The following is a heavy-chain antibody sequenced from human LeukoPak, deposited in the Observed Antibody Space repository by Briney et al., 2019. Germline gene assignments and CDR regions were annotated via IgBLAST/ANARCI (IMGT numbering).Heavy chain of an antibody. V-gene: IGHV3-23*01. Sequence: GGSLRLSCTASGFTFASYAMGWVRQAPGKGLEWVSTITGSGGTTLYADSVKGRFTISRDNSKNTLYLQMNSLRAEDTAIYYCAKRSVTALYYFDYWGQGTLVTVSS. D-gene: IGHD2-21*02. J-gene: IGHJ4*02. CDR3: AKRSVTALYYFDY. CDR2: ITGSGGTT. CDR1: GFTFASYA.